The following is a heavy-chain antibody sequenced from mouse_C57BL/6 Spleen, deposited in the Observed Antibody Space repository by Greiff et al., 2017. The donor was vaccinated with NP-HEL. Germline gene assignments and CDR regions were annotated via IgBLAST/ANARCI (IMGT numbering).Heavy chain of an antibody. J-gene: IGHJ4*01. V-gene: IGHV1-80*01. CDR3: ARLGPGHFAMDY. CDR1: GYAFSSYW. Sequence: QVQLQQSGAELVKPGASVKISCKASGYAFSSYWMNWVKQRPGKGLEWIGQIYPGDGDTNYNGKFKGKATLTADKSSSTAYMQLSSLTSEDSAVYFCARLGPGHFAMDYWGQGTSVTVSS. D-gene: IGHD4-1*01. CDR2: IYPGDGDT.